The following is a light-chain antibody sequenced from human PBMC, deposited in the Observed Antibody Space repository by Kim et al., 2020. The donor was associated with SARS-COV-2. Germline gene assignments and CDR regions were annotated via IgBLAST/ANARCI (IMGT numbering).Light chain of an antibody. CDR3: CSYAGSSTFLV. CDR2: DVS. Sequence: QSALTQPASVYGSPGQSITISCTGTSSDVGSYNLVSWYQQHPGKAPKLMIYDVSKRPSGVSNRFSGSKSGNTASLTISGLQAEDEADYYCCSYAGSSTFLVFGGGTQLTVL. V-gene: IGLV2-23*02. CDR1: SSDVGSYNL. J-gene: IGLJ2*01.